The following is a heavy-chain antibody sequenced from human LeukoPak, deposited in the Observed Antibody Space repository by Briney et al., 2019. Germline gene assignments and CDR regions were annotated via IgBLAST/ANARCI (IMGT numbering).Heavy chain of an antibody. V-gene: IGHV1-2*02. D-gene: IGHD2-21*02. Sequence: GASVKVSCKASGYTFTGYDMHWVRQAPGQGLEWMGWINPNSGGTNYAQKFQGRVTMTRDTSISTAYMELSRLRSDDTAVYYCARDAGIPEGYYYYMDVWGKGTTVTVSS. CDR1: GYTFTGYD. CDR2: INPNSGGT. J-gene: IGHJ6*03. CDR3: ARDAGIPEGYYYYMDV.